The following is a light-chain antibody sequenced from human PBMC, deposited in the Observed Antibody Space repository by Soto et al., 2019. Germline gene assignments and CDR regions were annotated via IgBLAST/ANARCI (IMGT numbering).Light chain of an antibody. V-gene: IGKV3-15*01. CDR2: GAS. CDR1: QSVGTK. CDR3: QQRSNWPPLT. J-gene: IGKJ4*01. Sequence: EIVMTQSPATLSVSPGERATLSCRASQSVGTKLAWYQQKPGQAPRLLIYGASTRATGIPARFSGSGSGTEFTLTISSLQSEDFAVYYCQQRSNWPPLTFGGGTKVDIK.